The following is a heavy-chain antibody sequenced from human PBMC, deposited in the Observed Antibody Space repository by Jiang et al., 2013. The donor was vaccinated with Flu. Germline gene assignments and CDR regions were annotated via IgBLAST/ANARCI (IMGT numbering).Heavy chain of an antibody. V-gene: IGHV4-59*01. J-gene: IGHJ3*02. CDR2: IYYSGST. Sequence: ALLKPSETLSLTCTVSGGSISSYYWSWIRQPPGKGLEWIGYIYYSGSTNYNPSLKSRVTISVDTSKNQFSLKLSSVTAADTAVYYCARVCVRFGEPEAFDIWGQGTMVTISS. D-gene: IGHD3-10*01. CDR1: GGSISSYY. CDR3: ARVCVRFGEPEAFDI.